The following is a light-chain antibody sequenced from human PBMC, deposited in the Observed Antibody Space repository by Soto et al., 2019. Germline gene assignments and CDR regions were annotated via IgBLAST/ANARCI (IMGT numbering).Light chain of an antibody. CDR3: QQRHAWPIT. CDR1: QSFRGL. V-gene: IGKV3-11*01. CDR2: DAY. J-gene: IGKJ5*01. Sequence: EVVLTQSPVTLSLSPGERATLSCRASQSFRGLLAWYQQKPGQAPRLLIYDAYNRATGIPPRFSGSGSGIDFTLTISSLEPEDSAVYYCQQRHAWPITFGQGTRLEIK.